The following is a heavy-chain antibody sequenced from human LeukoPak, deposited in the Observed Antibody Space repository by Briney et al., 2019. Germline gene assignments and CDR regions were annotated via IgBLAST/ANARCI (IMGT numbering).Heavy chain of an antibody. V-gene: IGHV1-18*01. Sequence: GASVTVSFKSSGYTFTSYGIGWVRQAPGQGLEWMGWISAYNGNTNYAQKLQGRVTMTTDTSTSTAYMELRSLRSDDTAVYYCARDLYCGGDCYSLDYYYGMDVWGQGTTVTVSS. CDR2: ISAYNGNT. CDR1: GYTFTSYG. J-gene: IGHJ6*02. CDR3: ARDLYCGGDCYSLDYYYGMDV. D-gene: IGHD2-21*02.